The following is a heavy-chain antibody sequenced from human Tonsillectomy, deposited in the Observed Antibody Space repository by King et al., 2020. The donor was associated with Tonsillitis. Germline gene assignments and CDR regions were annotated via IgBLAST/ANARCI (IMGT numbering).Heavy chain of an antibody. D-gene: IGHD3-10*01. J-gene: IGHJ4*02. CDR3: ARDPNPVPGVSFDY. V-gene: IGHV3-7*01. CDR2: INQDGSKR. Sequence: QLVESGGGLVQPGGSLKLSCAASGFTFSSDWMNWVRQAPGKGREWVANINQDGSKRYYVDSVKGRFTISRDNAENSLYLQMNSLRAEDTAVYYCARDPNPVPGVSFDYWGQGTLVAVAS. CDR1: GFTFSSDW.